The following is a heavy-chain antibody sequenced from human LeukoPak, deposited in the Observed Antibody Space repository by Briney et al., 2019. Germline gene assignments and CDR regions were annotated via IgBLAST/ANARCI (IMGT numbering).Heavy chain of an antibody. D-gene: IGHD6-19*01. V-gene: IGHV1-24*01. CDR1: GYTLTELS. CDR3: ATDWIAVAGTKYFQL. CDR2: FDPEDGET. Sequence: GASVKVSCKVSGYTLTELSMHWVRQAPAKGLEWMGGFDPEDGETIYAQKFQGRVTMTEDTSTDTAYMELSSLRSEDTAVYCCATDWIAVAGTKYFQLWGQGTLVTVSS. J-gene: IGHJ1*01.